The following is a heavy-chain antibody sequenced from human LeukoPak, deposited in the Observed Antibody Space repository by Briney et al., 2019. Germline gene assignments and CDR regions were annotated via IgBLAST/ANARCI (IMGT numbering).Heavy chain of an antibody. CDR3: ARGDYYYYYMDV. CDR1: GGSISSSSYY. V-gene: IGHV4-61*02. J-gene: IGHJ6*03. CDR2: IYTSGST. Sequence: SETLSLTCTVSGGSISSSSYYWSWIRQPAGKGLEWIGRIYTSGSTNYNPSLKSRVTISVDTSKNQFSLKLSSVTAADTAVYYCARGDYYYYYMDVWGKGTTVTVSS.